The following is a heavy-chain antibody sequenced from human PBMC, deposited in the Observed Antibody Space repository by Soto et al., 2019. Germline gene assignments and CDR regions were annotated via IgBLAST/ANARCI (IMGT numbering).Heavy chain of an antibody. CDR3: ARGGIGYCSSTSCRQNWFDP. CDR1: GGSLSSYY. J-gene: IGHJ5*02. CDR2: IYYSGST. D-gene: IGHD2-2*01. V-gene: IGHV4-59*01. Sequence: PSETLSLTCTVSGGSLSSYYWSWIRQPPGKGLEWIGYIYYSGSTNYNPSLKSRVTISVDTSKNQFSLKLSSVTAADTAVYYRARGGIGYCSSTSCRQNWFDPWGQGALVTVSS.